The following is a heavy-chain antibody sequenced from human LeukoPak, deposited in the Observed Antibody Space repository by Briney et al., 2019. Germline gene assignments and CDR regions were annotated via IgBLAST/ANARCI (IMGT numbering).Heavy chain of an antibody. D-gene: IGHD6-13*01. V-gene: IGHV3-30*02. CDR1: GFTFSSYG. Sequence: GGSLRLSCAASGFTFSSYGMHWVRQAPGKGLEWVAFIRYDGSNKYYADSVKGRFTISRDNSKNTLYLQMNSLRAEDTAVYYRAKGTPWQQLVLGAFDIWGQGTMVTVSS. CDR2: IRYDGSNK. CDR3: AKGTPWQQLVLGAFDI. J-gene: IGHJ3*02.